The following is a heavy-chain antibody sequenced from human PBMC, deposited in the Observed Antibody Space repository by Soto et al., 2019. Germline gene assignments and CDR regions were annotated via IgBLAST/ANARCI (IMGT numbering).Heavy chain of an antibody. J-gene: IGHJ4*02. V-gene: IGHV4-31*03. CDR3: ARGHRLFGGSWPFDY. D-gene: IGHD1-26*01. Sequence: SDTLSLTCTFFGWSLRSSGYFLSWVRHHAGKGLEWIGYISYSGTTYYNPSLKSRVSMSVQMSKNQFSLKLTSVTAADTAVYFCARGHRLFGGSWPFDYWGQGNPVTVSA. CDR2: ISYSGTT. CDR1: GWSLRSSGYF.